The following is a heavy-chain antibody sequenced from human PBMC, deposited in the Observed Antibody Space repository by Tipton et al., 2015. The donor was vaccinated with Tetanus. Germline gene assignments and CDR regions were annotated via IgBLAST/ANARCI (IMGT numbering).Heavy chain of an antibody. CDR3: ARALRGRDVFGV. CDR1: GFTFKDYA. D-gene: IGHD3/OR15-3a*01. Sequence: SLRLSCAASGFTFKDYAIHWVRQVTGRGLEWVSAISGSGGTTVYADSVRGRFTISRDNTENSLYLQMDSLRPEDTALYYCARALRGRDVFGVWGRGTMVTVSS. CDR2: ISGSGGTT. J-gene: IGHJ3*01. V-gene: IGHV3-9*01.